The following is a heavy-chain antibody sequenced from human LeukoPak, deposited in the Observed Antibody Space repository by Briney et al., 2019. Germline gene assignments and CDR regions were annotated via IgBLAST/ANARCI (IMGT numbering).Heavy chain of an antibody. J-gene: IGHJ4*02. CDR2: ITSNVGRT. CDR3: ARVDGTYPGTYYFDY. V-gene: IGHV3-64*02. CDR1: GFTFSSYA. D-gene: IGHD1-26*01. Sequence: GESLRLSCAASGFTFSSYAVHWVRQAPGKGLQYVSGITSNVGRTYYADSVKGRFSISRDNSRNTLYLQMGSLRAEDMAVYYCARVDGTYPGTYYFDYWGQGTLVTVSS.